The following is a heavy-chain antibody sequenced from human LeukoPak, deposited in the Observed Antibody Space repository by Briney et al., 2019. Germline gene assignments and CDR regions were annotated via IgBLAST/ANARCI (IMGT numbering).Heavy chain of an antibody. V-gene: IGHV4-59*01. D-gene: IGHD6-13*01. CDR1: GGSISIYY. Sequence: SETLSLTCTVSGGSISIYYWSWIRQPPGKGLEWIGYIYYSGSTNYNPSLKSRVTISVDTSKNQFSLKLSSVTAADTAVYYCARDSRGYSSSGLDYWGQGTLVTVSS. CDR3: ARDSRGYSSSGLDY. J-gene: IGHJ4*02. CDR2: IYYSGST.